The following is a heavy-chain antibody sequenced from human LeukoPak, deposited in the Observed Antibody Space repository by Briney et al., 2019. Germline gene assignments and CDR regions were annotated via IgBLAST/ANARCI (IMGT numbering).Heavy chain of an antibody. CDR1: GYTFTGYY. D-gene: IGHD6-13*01. Sequence: ASVKVSCKASGYTFTGYYVHWVRQAPGQGLEWMGWINPQSGGTNYAQKFQGRVTMTRDTSISTAYMELRRLRSDDTAVYYCASPLNPPSSCWGQGTLVIVSS. CDR3: ASPLNPPSSC. V-gene: IGHV1-2*02. J-gene: IGHJ4*02. CDR2: INPQSGGT.